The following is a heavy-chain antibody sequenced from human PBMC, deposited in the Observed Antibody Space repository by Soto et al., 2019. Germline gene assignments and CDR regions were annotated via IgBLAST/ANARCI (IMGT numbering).Heavy chain of an antibody. CDR1: GGTFSSYD. Sequence: GASVKVSCKASGGTFSSYDISWVRQAPGQGLEWMGGIIPIFGTANYAQKFQGRVTMTADESPSTAYMELSSLRSEDTAVYYCAREVPPYYYDSSGYDWFDPWGQGTLVTVSS. CDR3: AREVPPYYYDSSGYDWFDP. CDR2: IIPIFGTA. D-gene: IGHD3-22*01. J-gene: IGHJ5*02. V-gene: IGHV1-69*13.